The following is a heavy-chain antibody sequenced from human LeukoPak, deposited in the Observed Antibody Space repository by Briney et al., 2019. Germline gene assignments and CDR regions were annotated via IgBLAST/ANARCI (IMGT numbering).Heavy chain of an antibody. Sequence: SETLSLTCTVSGGSISSYYWTWIRQPPGKGLEWIGYVYYSGSTKYNPSLKSRVTISVDTSKNQFSLKLSSVTAADTAVYYCAGGSYSSGWGEYYYLGMDVWGQGTTVTVS. CDR3: AGGSYSSGWGEYYYLGMDV. D-gene: IGHD6-19*01. CDR2: VYYSGST. CDR1: GGSISSYY. V-gene: IGHV4-59*12. J-gene: IGHJ6*02.